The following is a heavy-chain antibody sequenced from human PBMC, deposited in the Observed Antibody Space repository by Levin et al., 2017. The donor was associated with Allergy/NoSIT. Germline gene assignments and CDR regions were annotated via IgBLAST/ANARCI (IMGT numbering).Heavy chain of an antibody. V-gene: IGHV5-51*01. Sequence: PGESLKISCNGSGYNFARNWIGWVRQMPGKGLEWMGIIYPGDSETRYSPSFQGQVTISADKSINTAYLQWRSLRASDTAVYYCSRRPAYSPLDAFYFWGQGTMVTVSS. J-gene: IGHJ3*01. CDR3: SRRPAYSPLDAFYF. D-gene: IGHD3/OR15-3a*01. CDR2: IYPGDSET. CDR1: GYNFARNW.